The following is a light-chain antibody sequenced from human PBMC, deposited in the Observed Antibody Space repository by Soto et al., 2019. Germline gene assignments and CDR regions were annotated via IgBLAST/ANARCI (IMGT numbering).Light chain of an antibody. CDR2: WAS. CDR1: QSVLYSSNNKNY. CDR3: HQYYSIPRT. Sequence: DIVMTQSPDSLAVSLGERATINCKSSQSVLYSSNNKNYLAWYQQKPGQPPNLLISWASTRESGVPDRFSGSGSGTDFTLTISSLQAEDEAVYYCHQYYSIPRTFGQGTKVEIK. V-gene: IGKV4-1*01. J-gene: IGKJ1*01.